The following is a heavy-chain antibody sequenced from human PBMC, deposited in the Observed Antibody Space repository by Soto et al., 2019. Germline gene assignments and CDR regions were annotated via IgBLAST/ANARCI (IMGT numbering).Heavy chain of an antibody. V-gene: IGHV1-46*01. D-gene: IGHD2-15*01. J-gene: IGHJ6*02. CDR2: INPSGGRA. CDR3: AGDSDIVVSSVPMGAGYYYNALDI. CDR1: GYIFTSFY. Sequence: QVLLVQSGAEVKKPGASVKVSCKASGYIFTSFYMHWVRQAPGQGLEWMGIINPSGGRASYTQKFQGRVMMTRDTSTRTVYMELSSLGSEDTAVYYCAGDSDIVVSSVPMGAGYYYNALDIGGQGTTVTVSS.